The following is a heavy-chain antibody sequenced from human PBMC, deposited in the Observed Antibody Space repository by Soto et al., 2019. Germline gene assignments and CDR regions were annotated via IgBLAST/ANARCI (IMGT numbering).Heavy chain of an antibody. D-gene: IGHD4-4*01. CDR3: ARGGYDYSNPFDY. V-gene: IGHV3-7*04. CDR2: INQDGSEK. CDR1: GFTFNRYW. Sequence: EVQLVESGGGLVQPGGSLRLSCAASGFTFNRYWMKWVRQAPGRGLEWMGNINQDGSEKHYVDSVKGRFTISRDNAKDSVYLQTNSLKAEDTAMYYCARGGYDYSNPFDYWGQGTLVTVSS. J-gene: IGHJ4*02.